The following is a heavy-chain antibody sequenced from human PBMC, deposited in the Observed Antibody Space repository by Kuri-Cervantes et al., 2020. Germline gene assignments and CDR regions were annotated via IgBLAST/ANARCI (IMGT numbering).Heavy chain of an antibody. CDR2: INPSGGST. CDR3: ARRRLGDRDAFDI. D-gene: IGHD2-21*02. V-gene: IGHV1-46*01. J-gene: IGHJ4*02. Sequence: ASVKVSCKASGYTFTSYYMHWVRQAPGQGLEWMGIINPSGGSTSYAQKFQGRVTMTRDTSTSTVCMELSSLRSEDTAVYYCARRRLGDRDAFDIWGQGTLVTVSS. CDR1: GYTFTSYY.